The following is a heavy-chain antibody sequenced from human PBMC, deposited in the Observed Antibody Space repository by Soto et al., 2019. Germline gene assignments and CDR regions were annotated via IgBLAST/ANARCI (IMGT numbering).Heavy chain of an antibody. Sequence: KTGGSLRLSCAASGFTFSSYSMNWVRQAPGKGLEWVSFISSSRNYIYYADSVKGRFTISRDNAKNSLYLQMNSLRAEDTAVYYCATDHIPGIAVEEVYYFENWGQGTLVTVSS. V-gene: IGHV3-21*01. CDR2: ISSSRNYI. D-gene: IGHD6-19*01. J-gene: IGHJ4*02. CDR1: GFTFSSYS. CDR3: ATDHIPGIAVEEVYYFEN.